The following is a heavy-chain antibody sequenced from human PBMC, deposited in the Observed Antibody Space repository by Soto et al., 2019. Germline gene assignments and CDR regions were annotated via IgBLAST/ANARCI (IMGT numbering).Heavy chain of an antibody. V-gene: IGHV3-74*01. J-gene: IGHJ4*02. CDR1: GFIFKMYW. Sequence: EVQLVESGGGLVPPGGSVRLSCAASGFIFKMYWMHWVRQSPGKGLVWISRIYTDGTYSDYADSVRGRFTISRDNVKDTLYLLMNNLRAEDSGLYYCTRGPRPISTGTGAYWGQGTQVTVSS. CDR3: TRGPRPISTGTGAY. CDR2: IYTDGTYS. D-gene: IGHD1-1*01.